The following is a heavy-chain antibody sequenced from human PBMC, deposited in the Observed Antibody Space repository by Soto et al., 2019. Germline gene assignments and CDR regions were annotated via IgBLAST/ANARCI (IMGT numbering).Heavy chain of an antibody. CDR1: GGSFSGHY. CDR2: ISYSGST. J-gene: IGHJ5*02. CDR3: ARRRGYCSSTSCYPNWFDP. V-gene: IGHV4-34*01. D-gene: IGHD2-2*01. Sequence: SETLSLTCAVYGGSFSGHYWTWIRQSPGKGLEWIGQISYSGSTNYNPSLKSRVFISIGTSNNQFFLELTSVTAADTAVYYCARRRGYCSSTSCYPNWFDPWGQGTLVTVSS.